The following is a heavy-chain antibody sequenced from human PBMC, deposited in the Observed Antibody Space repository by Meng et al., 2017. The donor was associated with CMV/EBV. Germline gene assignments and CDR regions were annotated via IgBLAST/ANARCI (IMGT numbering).Heavy chain of an antibody. Sequence: ASVKVSCKASGYTFTGYYMHWVRQAPGQGLEWMGWINPNSGGTNYAQKFQGRVTMTRDTSISTAYVELSRLRSDDTAVYYCARGHNYDFWSGYYTGIGEGMDVWGQGTTVTISS. D-gene: IGHD3-3*01. CDR3: ARGHNYDFWSGYYTGIGEGMDV. J-gene: IGHJ6*02. V-gene: IGHV1-2*02. CDR2: INPNSGGT. CDR1: GYTFTGYY.